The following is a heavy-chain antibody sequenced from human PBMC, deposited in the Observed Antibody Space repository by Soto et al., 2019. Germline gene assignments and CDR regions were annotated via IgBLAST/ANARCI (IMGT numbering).Heavy chain of an antibody. CDR1: GGSISGSY. CDR3: ARNVAVPGAHIDY. Sequence: SETLSLTCSVSGGSISGSYWSWIRQSPGKGLEWLGYVYYTGSTNYSPSLRSRVSISVDTSKNEFSLRLSSVTAADTAVYFCARNVAVPGAHIDYWGQGTQVTVSS. J-gene: IGHJ4*02. CDR2: VYYTGST. V-gene: IGHV4-59*01. D-gene: IGHD6-19*01.